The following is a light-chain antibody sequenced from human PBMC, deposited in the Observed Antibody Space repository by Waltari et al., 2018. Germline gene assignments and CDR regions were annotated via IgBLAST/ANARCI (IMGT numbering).Light chain of an antibody. CDR3: QQYRNLWT. CDR1: QRLGNW. CDR2: KAS. V-gene: IGKV1-5*03. Sequence: DIQMTQSPSTLSASVGDRVTITCRASQRLGNWLAWYQQKPGKAPKVLIYKASTLESGVPSRFSGSGSGTEFTLTISSLQPDDFATYYCQQYRNLWTFGQGTKVEIK. J-gene: IGKJ1*01.